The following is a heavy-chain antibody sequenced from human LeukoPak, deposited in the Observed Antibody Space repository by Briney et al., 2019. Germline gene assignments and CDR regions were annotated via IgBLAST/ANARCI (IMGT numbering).Heavy chain of an antibody. J-gene: IGHJ4*02. CDR2: IYDSGRS. CDR3: AREGAYSYGDAPLHFDN. V-gene: IGHV4-38-2*02. D-gene: IGHD5-18*01. Sequence: PSETLSFTCSVSGYSINSRYYWGWVRQPPVKGLEWIGSIYDSGRSVHNSPLKSRVTISVDTAKNQFTLKLSSVTAADTAVYYCAREGAYSYGDAPLHFDNWGQGTLVTVSS. CDR1: GYSINSRYY.